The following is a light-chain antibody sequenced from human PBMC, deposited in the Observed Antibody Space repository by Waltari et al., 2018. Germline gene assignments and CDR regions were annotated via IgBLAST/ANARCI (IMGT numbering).Light chain of an antibody. CDR3: QFWDNSNDHPYV. V-gene: IGLV3-21*02. Sequence: YVVTQPPSVSVAPGQTARITCGADNIGSIHVPWFQQKPGQAPVMGVYDDDARPSGIRERFSGSNSGDTATLTISRVEAGDEADYYCQFWDNSNDHPYVFGTGTKVTVL. CDR1: NIGSIH. J-gene: IGLJ1*01. CDR2: DDD.